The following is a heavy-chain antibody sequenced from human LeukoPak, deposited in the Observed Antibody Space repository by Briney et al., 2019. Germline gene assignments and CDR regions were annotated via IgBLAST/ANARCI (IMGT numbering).Heavy chain of an antibody. CDR3: AKVRQSRSGWYLLPFDY. V-gene: IGHV3-23*01. CDR1: GFTFSNYA. Sequence: PGGSLRLSCAASGFTFSNYAMNWVRQAPGKGQEWVSAISDSGDGTYYADSVKGRFTISRDNSKNTLYLQMNSLRAEDTDTAVYYCAKVRQSRSGWYLLPFDYWGQGTLVTVSS. J-gene: IGHJ4*02. D-gene: IGHD6-19*01. CDR2: ISDSGDGT.